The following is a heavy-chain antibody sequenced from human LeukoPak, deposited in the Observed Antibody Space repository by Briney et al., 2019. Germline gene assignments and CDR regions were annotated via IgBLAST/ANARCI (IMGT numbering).Heavy chain of an antibody. D-gene: IGHD3-10*01. CDR3: ASGAYGSHYMDV. CDR1: GYTFTGYY. V-gene: IGHV1-2*01. J-gene: IGHJ6*03. CDR2: INPNSGGT. Sequence: ASVKVSCKASGYTFTGYYMHWVRQAPGQGLEWMGWINPNSGGTNYAQKFQGRVTNTRDTSIITAYLELSRLRSDDTGVYYCASGAYGSHYMDVWGKGTTVTISS.